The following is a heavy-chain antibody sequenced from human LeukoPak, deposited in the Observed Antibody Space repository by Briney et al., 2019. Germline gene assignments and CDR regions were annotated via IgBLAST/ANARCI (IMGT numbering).Heavy chain of an antibody. CDR1: GGSFSGYY. D-gene: IGHD3-10*01. CDR2: INHSGST. CDR3: ARGGTDKLLWFGELLSRAIDY. V-gene: IGHV4-34*01. Sequence: PSETLSLTCAVYGGSFSGYYWSWIRQPPGKGLEWIGEINHSGSTNYNPSLKSRVTISVDTSENQFSLKLSSVTAADTAVYYCARGGTDKLLWFGELLSRAIDYWGQGTLVTVSS. J-gene: IGHJ4*02.